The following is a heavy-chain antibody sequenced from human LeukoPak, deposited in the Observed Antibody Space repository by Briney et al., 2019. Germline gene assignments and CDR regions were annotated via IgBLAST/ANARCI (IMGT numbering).Heavy chain of an antibody. J-gene: IGHJ4*02. V-gene: IGHV4-39*01. Sequence: PSETLSLTCSVSGASIGGSSHYWAWIRQPPGKGPEWIGSIYYSGSTYYNPSLKSRVTISVDTSQNQFSLKVTFLTVADTAVYYCATLTTMSTWGQGTLVNVSS. CDR3: ATLTTMST. CDR2: IYYSGST. CDR1: GASIGGSSHY. D-gene: IGHD4-17*01.